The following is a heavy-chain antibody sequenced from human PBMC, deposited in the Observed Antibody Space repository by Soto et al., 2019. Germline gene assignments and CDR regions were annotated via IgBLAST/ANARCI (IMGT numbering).Heavy chain of an antibody. CDR2: ISGSGGST. V-gene: IGHV3-23*01. Sequence: GSLRLSCAASGFTFSSYAMSWVRQAPGKGLEWVSAISGSGGSTYYADSVKGRFTISRDNSKNTLYLQMNSLRAEDTAVYYCAKDTYDFWSGYYERYYFDYWGQGTLVTVSS. CDR1: GFTFSSYA. CDR3: AKDTYDFWSGYYERYYFDY. J-gene: IGHJ4*02. D-gene: IGHD3-3*01.